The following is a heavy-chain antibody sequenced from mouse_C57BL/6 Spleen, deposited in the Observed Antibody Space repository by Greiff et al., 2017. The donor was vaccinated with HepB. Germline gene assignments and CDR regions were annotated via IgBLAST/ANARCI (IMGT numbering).Heavy chain of an antibody. Sequence: EVKVVESGGGLVKPGGSLKLSCAASGFTFSDYGMHWVRQAPEKGLEWVAYISSGSSTIYYADTVKGRFTISRDNAKNTLFLQMTSLRSEDTAMYYCARWNYGSSYGYFDVWGTGTTVTVSS. CDR3: ARWNYGSSYGYFDV. J-gene: IGHJ1*03. D-gene: IGHD1-1*01. CDR1: GFTFSDYG. CDR2: ISSGSSTI. V-gene: IGHV5-17*01.